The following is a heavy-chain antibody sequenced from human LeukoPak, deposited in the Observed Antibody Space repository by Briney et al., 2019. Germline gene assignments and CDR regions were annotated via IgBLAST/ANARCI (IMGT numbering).Heavy chain of an antibody. J-gene: IGHJ4*02. D-gene: IGHD6-13*01. CDR2: VSHDYST. CDR1: GFTFSNYD. CDR3: ARDGSGYSSSWYSV. Sequence: PGGSLRLSCAASGFTFSNYDMSWVRQAPGKGREWVSTVSHDYSTYYADSVKGRFTTSRDNSKNTLYLQMNSLRAEDTAVYYCARDGSGYSSSWYSVWGQGTLVTVSS. V-gene: IGHV3-23*01.